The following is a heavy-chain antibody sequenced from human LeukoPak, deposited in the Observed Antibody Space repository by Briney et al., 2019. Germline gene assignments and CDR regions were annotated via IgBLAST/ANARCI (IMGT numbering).Heavy chain of an antibody. CDR2: LSGSGGRST. J-gene: IGHJ6*02. V-gene: IGHV3-23*01. CDR3: AKGYSYGAYYYYGIDG. Sequence: PGGSLRLSCAASGFTFSHYAMSWVRQAPGKGLEGVSALSGSGGRSTYYADSVKGRFTIPRDNSKNTLYLQMNSLRVEDTAVYYCAKGYSYGAYYYYGIDGWGQGTTVTVSS. CDR1: GFTFSHYA. D-gene: IGHD5-18*01.